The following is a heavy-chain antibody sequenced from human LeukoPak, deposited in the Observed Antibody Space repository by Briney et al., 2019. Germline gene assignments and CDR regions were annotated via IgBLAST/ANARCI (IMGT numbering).Heavy chain of an antibody. J-gene: IGHJ5*02. V-gene: IGHV4-34*01. Sequence: SETLSLTCAVYGGSFSGYYWNWIRQPPGKGLEWIGEINHSGGTNYNASLKSRVTISEDTSKNQFSLKLSSVTAADTAVYYCAGRRAWGQGTLVTVSS. CDR2: INHSGGT. CDR3: AGRRA. CDR1: GGSFSGYY.